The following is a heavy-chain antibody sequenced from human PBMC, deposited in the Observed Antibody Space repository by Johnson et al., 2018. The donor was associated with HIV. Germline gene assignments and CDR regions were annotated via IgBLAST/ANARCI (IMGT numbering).Heavy chain of an antibody. Sequence: QVQLVESGGGLVQPGGSLRLSCAASGFTFSSYGMHWVRQAPGKGLEWVAVIWYDGSNKYYADSVKGRFTISRDNSKNTLYLQMNSLRAEDTAVYYCAKFRDAFDIWGQGTMVTVSS. V-gene: IGHV3-33*06. CDR3: AKFRDAFDI. J-gene: IGHJ3*02. CDR1: GFTFSSYG. CDR2: IWYDGSNK.